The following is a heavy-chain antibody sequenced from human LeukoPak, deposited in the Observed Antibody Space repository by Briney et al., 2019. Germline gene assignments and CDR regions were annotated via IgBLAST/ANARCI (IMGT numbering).Heavy chain of an antibody. CDR3: VRHTTSGWYQVVY. CDR2: ITYSGST. Sequence: SETLSLTCTVSGGSISNYFWSWIRQPPGKGLEWIGFITYSGSTDHNPSLKSRVTISVDASKNQFSLKLTSVTAADTAVYYCVRHTTSGWYQVVYWGQGTLVTVSS. J-gene: IGHJ4*02. D-gene: IGHD6-19*01. CDR1: GGSISNYF. V-gene: IGHV4-59*01.